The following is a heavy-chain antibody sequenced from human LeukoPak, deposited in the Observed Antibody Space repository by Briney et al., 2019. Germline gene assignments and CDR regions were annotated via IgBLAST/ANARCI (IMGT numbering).Heavy chain of an antibody. Sequence: GGSLRLSCAPSGFAFSSYWMTWVRQAPGKGLEWVSSISSTSAYIYYAESVKGRFSISRDNVDNVVHLQMSSLRNEDTAFYYCARVAVAGPTGWFDSWGQGTLVTVSS. V-gene: IGHV3-21*01. CDR3: ARVAVAGPTGWFDS. CDR1: GFAFSSYW. J-gene: IGHJ5*01. D-gene: IGHD6-19*01. CDR2: ISSTSAYI.